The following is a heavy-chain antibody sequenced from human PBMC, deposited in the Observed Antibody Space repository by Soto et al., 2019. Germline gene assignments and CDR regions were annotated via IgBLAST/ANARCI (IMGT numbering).Heavy chain of an antibody. CDR1: GGSIRSDDYY. V-gene: IGHV4-30-4*01. CDR3: VRDRSNSPDYFDY. D-gene: IGHD6-6*01. CDR2: IYYTGTT. Sequence: SETLSLTCTVSGGSIRSDDYYWSWIRQPPGKGLEWIGYIYYTGTTNYNPSLQSRVTISMDTSKNQFSLKLSSVNAADTAVYYRVRDRSNSPDYFDYWGQGTLVTVSS. J-gene: IGHJ4*02.